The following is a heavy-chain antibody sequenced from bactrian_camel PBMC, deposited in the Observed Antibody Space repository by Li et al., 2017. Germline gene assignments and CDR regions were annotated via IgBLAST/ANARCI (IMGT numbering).Heavy chain of an antibody. CDR1: DRLHDDFC. J-gene: IGHJ4*01. CDR2: MYSSSRTT. V-gene: IGHV3S66*01. Sequence: DVQLVESWGGSVQAGGSLRLTCTTADRLHDDFCWGWFRQAPGKEREGVASMYSSSRTTYTADSVKGRFTISRDAKTMWYLQMNSLKPEDTASYYCAANKLSNRNCRPGYTDYDYWGQGTQVTVS. D-gene: IGHD7*01. CDR3: AANKLSNRNCRPGYTDYDY.